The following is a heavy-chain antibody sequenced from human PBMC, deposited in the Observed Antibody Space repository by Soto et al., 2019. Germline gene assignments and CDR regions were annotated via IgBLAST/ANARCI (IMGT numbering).Heavy chain of an antibody. D-gene: IGHD5-18*01. V-gene: IGHV3-23*01. CDR1: GFTFSTYA. J-gene: IGHJ6*02. CDR2: IIGSGDTT. Sequence: PGGSLRLSCAASGFTFSTYAMTWVRQAPGKGLEWVSGIIGSGDTTYYADSVKGRFTISRDNSKNTLYLQMSSLRAEDTAVYYCASMDTAMVTYGMDVWGQGTTVTVSS. CDR3: ASMDTAMVTYGMDV.